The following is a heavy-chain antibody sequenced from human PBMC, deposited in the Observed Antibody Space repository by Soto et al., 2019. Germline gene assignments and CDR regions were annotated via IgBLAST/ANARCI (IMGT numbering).Heavy chain of an antibody. Sequence: QITLKESGPTLVKPTQTLTLTCTFSGTSLTISGVGVGWIRQPPGKALEWLALIYWDDDKRYSPSLKNRLTITKDTSKNQVVLSMTNMDPVDTATYYCTHSPEYPVFDYWGQGTLVTVSS. CDR1: GTSLTISGVG. CDR2: IYWDDDK. V-gene: IGHV2-5*02. CDR3: THSPEYPVFDY. J-gene: IGHJ4*02.